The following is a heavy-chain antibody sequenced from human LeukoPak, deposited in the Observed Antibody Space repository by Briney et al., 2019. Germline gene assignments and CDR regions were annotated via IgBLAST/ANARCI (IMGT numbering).Heavy chain of an antibody. CDR1: GFTFSSYA. J-gene: IGHJ4*02. CDR2: ISGSGGST. D-gene: IGHD3-22*01. CDR3: AKDTLLLLY. V-gene: IGHV3-23*01. Sequence: GGSLRLSCAASGFTFSSYAMSWVRQAPGKGLEWVSAISGSGGSTYYADSVKGRFTVSRDNAKNTLYLQMNSLRAEDTALYYCAKDTLLLLYWGQGALVTVSS.